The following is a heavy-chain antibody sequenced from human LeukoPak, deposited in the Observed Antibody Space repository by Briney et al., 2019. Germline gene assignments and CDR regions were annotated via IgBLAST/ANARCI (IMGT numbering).Heavy chain of an antibody. Sequence: GGSLRLSCAASGFTFSSLGLHWVRQAPGKGLEWVAFIRYDANIKYYADSVKGRFTISRDNSKNTLYLQMNSLRAEDTAVYYCAKAPYYYDSSGYVHNWFDPWGQGTLVTVSS. J-gene: IGHJ5*02. V-gene: IGHV3-30*02. D-gene: IGHD3-22*01. CDR2: IRYDANIK. CDR1: GFTFSSLG. CDR3: AKAPYYYDSSGYVHNWFDP.